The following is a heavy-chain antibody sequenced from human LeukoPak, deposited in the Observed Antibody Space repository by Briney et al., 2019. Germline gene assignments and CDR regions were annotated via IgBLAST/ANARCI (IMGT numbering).Heavy chain of an antibody. CDR2: IYYSGST. CDR3: ARVSIAARRAMDV. CDR1: GGSISSYY. V-gene: IGHV4-59*01. D-gene: IGHD6-6*01. Sequence: PSETLSLTCTVSGGSISSYYWSWIRQPPGKGLEWIGYIYYSGSTNYNPPLKSRVTISVDTSKNQFSLKLSSVTAADTAVYYCARVSIAARRAMDVWGKGTTVTVSS. J-gene: IGHJ6*03.